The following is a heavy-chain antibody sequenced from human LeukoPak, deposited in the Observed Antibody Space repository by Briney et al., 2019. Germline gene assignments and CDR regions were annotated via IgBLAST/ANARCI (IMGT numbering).Heavy chain of an antibody. CDR1: GFTFSNAW. CDR2: IKSKTDGGTT. CDR3: WVVVVADSWFDP. J-gene: IGHJ5*02. Sequence: GGSLRLSCAASGFTFSNAWMSWARQAPGKGLEWVGRIKSKTDGGTTDYAAPVKGRFTISRDDSKNTLYLQMNSLKTEDTAVYYCWVVVVADSWFDPWGQGTLVTVSS. V-gene: IGHV3-15*01. D-gene: IGHD2-15*01.